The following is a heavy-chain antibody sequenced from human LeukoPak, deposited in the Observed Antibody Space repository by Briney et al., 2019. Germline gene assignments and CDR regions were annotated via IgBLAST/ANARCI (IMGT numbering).Heavy chain of an antibody. CDR3: ASGEEQWLVFDFDY. V-gene: IGHV4-39*01. J-gene: IGHJ4*02. CDR2: IYYSGST. D-gene: IGHD6-19*01. CDR1: GGSISSSSYY. Sequence: SETLSLTCTVSGGSISSSSYYWGWIRQPPGKGLEWIGSIYYSGSTYYNPSLKSRVTISVDTSKNQFSLKLSSVTAADTAVYYCASGEEQWLVFDFDYWGRGTLVTVSS.